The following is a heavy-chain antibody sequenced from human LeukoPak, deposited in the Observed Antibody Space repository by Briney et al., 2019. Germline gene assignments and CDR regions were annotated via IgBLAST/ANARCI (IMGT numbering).Heavy chain of an antibody. Sequence: GGSLRLSCAASGFTFSSYEMNWVRQAPRKGLERVSYISSSGSTIYYADSVKGRFTISRDNAKNSLYLQMNSLRAEDTAVYYCARGGGDNEDPFDIWGQGTMVTVSS. D-gene: IGHD2-21*02. CDR3: ARGGGDNEDPFDI. J-gene: IGHJ3*02. CDR1: GFTFSSYE. V-gene: IGHV3-48*03. CDR2: ISSSGSTI.